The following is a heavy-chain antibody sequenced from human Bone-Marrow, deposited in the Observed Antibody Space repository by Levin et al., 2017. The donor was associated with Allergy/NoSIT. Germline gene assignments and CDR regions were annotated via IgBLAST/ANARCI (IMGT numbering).Heavy chain of an antibody. CDR1: GYTFIDYD. CDR2: MNPKSGTT. CDR3: ARRDRITTYGVVPNWMAL. V-gene: IGHV1-8*02. D-gene: IGHD3-3*01. Sequence: ASVKVSCEASGYTFIDYDINWLRQANGQGFEWMGWMNPKSGTTGSAQKFQGRLSLTRNTSISTAYMELSSLTSEDTAVYYCARRDRITTYGVVPNWMALWGQGTTVAVSS. J-gene: IGHJ6*02.